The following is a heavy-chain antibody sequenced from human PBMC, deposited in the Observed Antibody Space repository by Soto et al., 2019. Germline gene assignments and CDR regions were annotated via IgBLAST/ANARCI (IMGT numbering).Heavy chain of an antibody. CDR3: AREVSIAGAPDAFDV. J-gene: IGHJ3*01. D-gene: IGHD6-13*01. V-gene: IGHV3-48*03. CDR1: GFTFSSFE. Sequence: HPGGSLRLSCTASGFTFSSFEINWVRQAPGKGLEWISYISTTGNTKYYADSLRGRFTISRDNARNTVYLQMDSLRDEDTALYYCAREVSIAGAPDAFDVWGQGTMVTVSS. CDR2: ISTTGNTK.